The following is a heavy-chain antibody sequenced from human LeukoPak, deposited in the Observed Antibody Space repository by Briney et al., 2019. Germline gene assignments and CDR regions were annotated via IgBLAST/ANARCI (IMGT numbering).Heavy chain of an antibody. D-gene: IGHD3-10*01. J-gene: IGHJ5*02. CDR2: IYHSGST. V-gene: IGHV4-30-2*01. CDR1: GGSISSGGYY. CDR3: ARPHGSGSQQDGVWFDP. Sequence: PSQTLSLTCTVSGGSISSGGYYWSWIRQPPGKGLEWIGYIYHSGSTNYNPSLKSRVTISVDTSKNQFSLKLSSVTAADTAVYYCARPHGSGSQQDGVWFDPWGQGTLVTVSS.